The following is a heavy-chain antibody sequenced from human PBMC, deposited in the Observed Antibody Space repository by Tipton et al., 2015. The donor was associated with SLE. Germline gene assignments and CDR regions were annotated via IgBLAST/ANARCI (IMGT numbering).Heavy chain of an antibody. CDR3: ARISVARGGYGMDV. D-gene: IGHD3-16*01. J-gene: IGHJ6*02. CDR1: GGSFSGYY. CDR2: INHSGST. V-gene: IGHV4-34*01. Sequence: TLSLTCAVYGGSFSGYYWSWIRQPPGKGLEWIGEINHSGSTNYNPSLKSRVTISVDTSKNQFSLKLSSVTAADTAVYYCARISVARGGYGMDVWGQVTTVTVSS.